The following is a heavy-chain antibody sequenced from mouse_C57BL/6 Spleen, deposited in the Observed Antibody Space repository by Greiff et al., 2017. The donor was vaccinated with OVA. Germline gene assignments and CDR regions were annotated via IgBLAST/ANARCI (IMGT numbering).Heavy chain of an antibody. CDR1: GFTFSDYY. CDR3: ARDHRGYFDY. J-gene: IGHJ2*01. D-gene: IGHD2-14*01. Sequence: EVKLVESAGGLVQPGRSMKLSCTASGFTFSDYYMAWVRQVPEKGLEWVANINYDGSSTYYLDSLKSRFIISRDNAKNILYLQMSSLKSEDTATYYCARDHRGYFDYWGQGTTLTVSS. CDR2: INYDGSST. V-gene: IGHV5-16*01.